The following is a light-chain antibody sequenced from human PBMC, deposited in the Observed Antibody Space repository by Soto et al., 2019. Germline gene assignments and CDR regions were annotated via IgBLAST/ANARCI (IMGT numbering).Light chain of an antibody. J-gene: IGKJ4*01. Sequence: DVVMTQSPLSLPVTPGEPASISCRSIQSLLHSNGYNYLDWYLQKPGQSPQLLIYLGSNRASGVPDRFSGSGSGTDFTLKISRVEAEDVGVYYCLQVLQNPLTFGGGTKVEIE. V-gene: IGKV2-28*01. CDR3: LQVLQNPLT. CDR2: LGS. CDR1: QSLLHSNGYNY.